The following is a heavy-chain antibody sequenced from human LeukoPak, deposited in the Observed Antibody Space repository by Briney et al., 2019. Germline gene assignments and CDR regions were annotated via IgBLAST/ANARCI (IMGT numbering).Heavy chain of an antibody. V-gene: IGHV3-74*01. CDR2: INSDGSST. J-gene: IGHJ4*02. CDR3: ARERVMYYYGAGSPDY. D-gene: IGHD3-10*01. CDR1: AFTFSRYW. Sequence: GGSLRLSCAASAFTFSRYWMHWVRQGPGKGLVWVSRINSDGSSTSYADSVKGRFTISRDNAKNTLYLQMNSLRAEDTAVYYSARERVMYYYGAGSPDYWGQGTLVTVSS.